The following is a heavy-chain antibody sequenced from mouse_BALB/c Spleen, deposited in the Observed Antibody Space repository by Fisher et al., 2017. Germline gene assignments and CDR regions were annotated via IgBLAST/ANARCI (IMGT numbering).Heavy chain of an antibody. V-gene: IGHV1-69*02. J-gene: IGHJ1*01. Sequence: KFKGKATLTVDKSSSTAYMQLSSPTSEDSAVYYCTRGDYYGSGYFDVWGAGTTVTVSS. D-gene: IGHD1-2*01. CDR3: TRGDYYGSGYFDV.